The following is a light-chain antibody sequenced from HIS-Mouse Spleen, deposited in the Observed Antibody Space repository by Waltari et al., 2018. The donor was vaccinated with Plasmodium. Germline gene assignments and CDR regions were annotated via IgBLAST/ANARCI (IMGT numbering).Light chain of an antibody. CDR2: GAS. J-gene: IGKJ5*01. V-gene: IGKV3-20*01. CDR1: QSVSSSY. CDR3: QQYGSSPIT. Sequence: EIVLTQSPGTLSLSPGERATLSCRASQSVSSSYLAWYQQKPGQAPRLLILGASSRATGIPDRFRGSGSGTDFTLTISRLEPEDVAVYYCQQYGSSPITFGQGTRLEIK.